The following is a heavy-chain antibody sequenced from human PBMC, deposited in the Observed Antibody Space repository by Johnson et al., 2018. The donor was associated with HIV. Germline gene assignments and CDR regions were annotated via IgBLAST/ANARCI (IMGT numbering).Heavy chain of an antibody. CDR1: GFTVSGNY. CDR2: IYSDEST. D-gene: IGHD3-10*01. J-gene: IGHJ3*02. V-gene: IGHV3-66*01. CDR3: AIGRGEFPRHAFDI. Sequence: VQLVESGGGLVQPGGSLRLSCGASGFTVSGNYMNWVRQAPGKGLEWVSVIYSDESTYYADSVQGRFTLSRDNSQNMVYLQMNSLRAEDTAVYYCAIGRGEFPRHAFDIWGQGTMVTVSS.